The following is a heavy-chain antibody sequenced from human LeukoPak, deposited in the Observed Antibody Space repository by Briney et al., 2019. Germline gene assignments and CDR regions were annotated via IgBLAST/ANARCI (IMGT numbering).Heavy chain of an antibody. V-gene: IGHV4-59*01. Sequence: SETLSLTCTVSGGSISSYYWSWIRQPPGKGLEWIGYIYYSGSTNYNPSLTSRVTISVDTSKNQFSLKLSSVTAADTAVYYCARVMFTGYSSFVQGIDYYYYMDVWGKGTTVTVSS. CDR2: IYYSGST. CDR1: GGSISSYY. D-gene: IGHD6-13*01. CDR3: ARVMFTGYSSFVQGIDYYYYMDV. J-gene: IGHJ6*03.